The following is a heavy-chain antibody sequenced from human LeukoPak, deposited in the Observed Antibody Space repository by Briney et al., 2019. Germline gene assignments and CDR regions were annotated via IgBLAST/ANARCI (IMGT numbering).Heavy chain of an antibody. V-gene: IGHV3-74*01. CDR1: GFTFSSYW. CDR2: INSDGSGT. J-gene: IGHJ6*02. D-gene: IGHD4-23*01. Sequence: GGSLRLSCAASGFTFSSYWMHWVRQAPGKGLVWVGRINSDGSGTRYADSVKGRFTISRDNAKNTLFLQVSSLRAEDTAVYYCAGDGRTTVDPTYYGMGVWGQGTTVTVSS. CDR3: AGDGRTTVDPTYYGMGV.